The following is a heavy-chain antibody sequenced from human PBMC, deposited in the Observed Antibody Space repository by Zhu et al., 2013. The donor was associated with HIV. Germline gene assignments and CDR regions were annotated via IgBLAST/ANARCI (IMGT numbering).Heavy chain of an antibody. CDR2: IDGDGSET. D-gene: IGHD1-26*01. J-gene: IGHJ1*01. CDR1: GLTFGIAW. V-gene: IGHV3-7*02. Sequence: EVQLVESGGGLVQPGGSLRLSCAASGLTFGIAWMSWVRQDPGKGLEWVANIDGDGSETYYVDSVKGRFIISRDNAKNSLYLQMNSLRAEDTAVYYCATVSGAISEYFQHWGQGHPWSTVSS. CDR3: ATVSGAISEYFQH.